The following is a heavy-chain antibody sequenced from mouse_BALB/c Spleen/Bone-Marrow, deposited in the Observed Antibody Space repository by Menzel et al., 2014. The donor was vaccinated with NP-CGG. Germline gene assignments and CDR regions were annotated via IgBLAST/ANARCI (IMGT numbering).Heavy chain of an antibody. CDR1: GYSFTSYW. Sequence: VQLQESGLQLVRPGASVKISCKASGYSFTSYWMHWVKQRPGQGLEWIGMIDPSDSETRLNQKFRDKATLTVDKSSSTAYMQLSSPTSEDSAVYYCASPSDGNPFAYWGQGTMVTVSA. CDR3: ASPSDGNPFAY. CDR2: IDPSDSET. J-gene: IGHJ3*01. D-gene: IGHD2-1*01. V-gene: IGHV1S126*01.